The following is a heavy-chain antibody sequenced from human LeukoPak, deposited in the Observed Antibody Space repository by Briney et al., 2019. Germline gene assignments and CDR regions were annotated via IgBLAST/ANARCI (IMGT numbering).Heavy chain of an antibody. CDR3: ARDIGYCSSTSCLSP. D-gene: IGHD2-2*01. CDR2: IYYSGST. V-gene: IGHV4-30-4*01. J-gene: IGHJ5*02. Sequence: SETLSLTCTVSGGSISSGDYYWSWIRRPPGKGLEWIGYIYYSGSTYYNPSLKSRVTISVDTSKNQFSLKLSSVTAADTAVYYCARDIGYCSSTSCLSPWGQGTLVTVSS. CDR1: GGSISSGDYY.